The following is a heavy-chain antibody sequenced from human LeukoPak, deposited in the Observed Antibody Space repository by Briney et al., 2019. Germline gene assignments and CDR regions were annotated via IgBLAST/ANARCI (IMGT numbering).Heavy chain of an antibody. CDR1: GGSISSGSYY. J-gene: IGHJ4*02. V-gene: IGHV4-61*02. Sequence: PSETLSLTCTVSGGSISSGSYYWSWIRQPAGKGLEWIGRIYTSGSTNYNPSLKSRVTISVDTSKNQFSLKLSSVTAADTAVYYCARAHVINFDWLLSPTYYFDYWGQGTLVTVSS. D-gene: IGHD3-9*01. CDR3: ARAHVINFDWLLSPTYYFDY. CDR2: IYTSGST.